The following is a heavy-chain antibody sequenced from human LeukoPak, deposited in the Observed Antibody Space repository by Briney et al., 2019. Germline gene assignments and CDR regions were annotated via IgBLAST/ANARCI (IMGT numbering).Heavy chain of an antibody. D-gene: IGHD3-22*01. V-gene: IGHV4-39*01. CDR3: ARLGSGYTPDY. CDR1: GGSISSSSYY. CDR2: IYYSGST. Sequence: SETLSLTCTVSGGSISSSSYYWGWIRQPPGKGLEWIGSIYYSGSTYYNPSLKSRVTISVDASKNQFSLKLSSVTAADTAVYYCARLGSGYTPDYWGQGTLVTVSS. J-gene: IGHJ4*02.